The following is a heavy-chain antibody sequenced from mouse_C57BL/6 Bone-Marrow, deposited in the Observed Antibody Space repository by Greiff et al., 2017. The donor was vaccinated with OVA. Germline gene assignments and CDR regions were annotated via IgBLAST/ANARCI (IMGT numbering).Heavy chain of an antibody. CDR2: ISSGGSYT. D-gene: IGHD1-1*01. CDR1: GFTFSSYG. V-gene: IGHV5-6*01. CDR3: AIFITTVFDY. J-gene: IGHJ2*01. Sequence: EVKLVESGGDLVKPGGSLKLSCAASGFTFSSYGMSWVRQTPDKRLEWVATISSGGSYTYYLDSVKGRFTISRDNAKNTLYLQMSSLKSEDTAMYYCAIFITTVFDYWGQGTTLTVSS.